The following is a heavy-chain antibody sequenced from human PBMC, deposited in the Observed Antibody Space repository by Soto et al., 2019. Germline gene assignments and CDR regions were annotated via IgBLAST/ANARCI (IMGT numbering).Heavy chain of an antibody. CDR1: GVSVSRDYQ. J-gene: IGHJ4*02. CDR3: ARDQGY. CDR2: ISYSGSP. Sequence: TLSLTCTVSGVSVSRDYQWIWIRQPPGKGLEWIGHISYSGSPYYHPSLRSRLSISVDTSKNSLYLQMNSLRAEDTAVYYCARDQGYWGQGTLVTVSS. V-gene: IGHV4-30-4*01.